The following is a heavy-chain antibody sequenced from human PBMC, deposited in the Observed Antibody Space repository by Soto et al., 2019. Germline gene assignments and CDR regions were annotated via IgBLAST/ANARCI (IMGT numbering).Heavy chain of an antibody. CDR3: ASSREYSSSTRYYYYYYMDV. D-gene: IGHD6-6*01. J-gene: IGHJ6*03. Sequence: EVQLLESGGGLVQPGGSLRLSCAASGFTFSSYWMSWVRQAPGKGLEWVANIKQDGSEKYYVDSVKGRFTISRDNAKNSLYLQMNSLRAEDTAVYYCASSREYSSSTRYYYYYYMDVWGKGTTVTVSS. CDR2: IKQDGSEK. CDR1: GFTFSSYW. V-gene: IGHV3-7*01.